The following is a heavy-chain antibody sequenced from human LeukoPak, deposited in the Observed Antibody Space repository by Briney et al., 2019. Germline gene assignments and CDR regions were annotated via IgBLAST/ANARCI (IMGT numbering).Heavy chain of an antibody. D-gene: IGHD4-11*01. CDR3: ARAPWAYGNYVHAFDI. J-gene: IGHJ3*02. CDR2: IYSGGRI. Sequence: PSETLSLTCTVSGGSINSYYWSWIRQPPGKGLEWIGSIYSGGRIYYNPSLKSRVTILVDTSKNHLSLKLTTVTAADTAVYYSARAPWAYGNYVHAFDIWGQGTMVTVSS. V-gene: IGHV4-59*12. CDR1: GGSINSYY.